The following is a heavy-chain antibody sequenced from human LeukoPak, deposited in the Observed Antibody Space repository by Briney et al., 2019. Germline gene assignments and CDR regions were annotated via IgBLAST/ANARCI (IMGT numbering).Heavy chain of an antibody. CDR2: ISGSGGST. V-gene: IGHV3-23*01. CDR1: GFTFSSYG. CDR3: AKDTPEGSSWPLDY. J-gene: IGHJ4*02. D-gene: IGHD6-13*01. Sequence: PGGTLRLSCAASGFTFSSYGMSWVRQAPGKGLEWVSAISGSGGSTYYADSVKGRFTISRDNSKNTLYLQMNSLRAEDTAVYYCAKDTPEGSSWPLDYWGQGTLVTVSS.